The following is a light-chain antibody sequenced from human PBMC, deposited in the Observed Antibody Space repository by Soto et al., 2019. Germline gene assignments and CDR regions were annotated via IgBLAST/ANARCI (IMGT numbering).Light chain of an antibody. CDR3: HQYNNWPRFT. CDR2: GAS. J-gene: IGKJ3*01. V-gene: IGKV3-15*01. Sequence: EIVMTQSPATLSVSPGERATLSCRASQSVSSNLAWYQQKPGQAPRLLIYGASTRPTGIPARFSGSGSGTEFTLTIXSLQSXXFAVYYCHQYNNWPRFTFGPGTKVDIK. CDR1: QSVSSN.